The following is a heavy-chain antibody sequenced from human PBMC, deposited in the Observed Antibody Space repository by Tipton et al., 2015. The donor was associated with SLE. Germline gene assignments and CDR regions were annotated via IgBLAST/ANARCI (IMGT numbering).Heavy chain of an antibody. J-gene: IGHJ4*02. V-gene: IGHV3-30*02. CDR3: AKDYFFSSGWYSDY. D-gene: IGHD6-19*01. Sequence: GSLRLSCAASGFTFSSYGMHWVRQAPGKGLEWVAFIRYDGSNKYYADSVKGRFTISRDNSKNTLYLQMNSLRAEDTAVYYCAKDYFFSSGWYSDYWGQGTLVTVSS. CDR2: IRYDGSNK. CDR1: GFTFSSYG.